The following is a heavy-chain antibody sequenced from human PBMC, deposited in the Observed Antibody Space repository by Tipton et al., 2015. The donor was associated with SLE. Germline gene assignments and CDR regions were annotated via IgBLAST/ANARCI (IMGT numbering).Heavy chain of an antibody. Sequence: QSGPEVKMPGSSVHVSCKASGGTFSIYVFSWERQAPGQGLEWMGGIIPIFGTANYAQKFQGRVTMTRDTSISTAYMELRRLRSDDTAVYYCAIENTAMVALSYYYYGMDVWGQGTTGTVSS. CDR3: AIENTAMVALSYYYYGMDV. V-gene: IGHV1-69*05. CDR2: IIPIFGTA. J-gene: IGHJ6*02. CDR1: GGTFSIYV. D-gene: IGHD5-18*01.